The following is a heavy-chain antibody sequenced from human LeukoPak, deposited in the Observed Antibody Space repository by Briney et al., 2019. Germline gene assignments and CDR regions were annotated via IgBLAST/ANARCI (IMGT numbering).Heavy chain of an antibody. CDR2: INPSGGGT. V-gene: IGHV1-46*01. CDR1: GYTFTSHY. Sequence: ASVKVSCKASGYTFTSHYMQWVRLAPGQGLEWMGIINPSGGGTKYAQKFQGRVTMTRDTSTSTVYMELSSLRSEDSAVYYCAREGSGSLPHLDHWGQGTLVTVSS. D-gene: IGHD3-10*01. CDR3: AREGSGSLPHLDH. J-gene: IGHJ4*02.